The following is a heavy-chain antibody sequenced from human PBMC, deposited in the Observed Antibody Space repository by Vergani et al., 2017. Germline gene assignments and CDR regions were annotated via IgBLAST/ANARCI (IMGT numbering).Heavy chain of an antibody. V-gene: IGHV1-8*02. Sequence: QVQLVQSGAEVKKPGSSVKVSCKASGGTFSSYAISWVRQAPGQGLEWMGWMNPNSGNTGYAQKFQGRVTMTRNTSISTAYMELSSLRSEDTAVYYCARGPITIFGVVIPAIDYWGQGTLVTVSS. CDR1: GGTFSSYA. J-gene: IGHJ4*02. D-gene: IGHD3-3*01. CDR2: MNPNSGNT. CDR3: ARGPITIFGVVIPAIDY.